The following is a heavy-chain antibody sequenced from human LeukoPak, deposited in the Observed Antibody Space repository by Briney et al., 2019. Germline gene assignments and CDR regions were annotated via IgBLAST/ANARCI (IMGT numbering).Heavy chain of an antibody. CDR2: IYYSGSP. CDR3: ARHRSTATWGSYRLLEYFDY. V-gene: IGHV4-39*01. Sequence: SETLSLTCTVSGGSISSSSYYWGWIRQPPGQGLKWIGSIYYSGSPYYNPSLKSRVTISVDTSKKQFSLKLSSVTAADTAVYYCARHRSTATWGSYRLLEYFDYWGQGTLVTVSS. D-gene: IGHD3-16*02. CDR1: GGSISSSSYY. J-gene: IGHJ4*02.